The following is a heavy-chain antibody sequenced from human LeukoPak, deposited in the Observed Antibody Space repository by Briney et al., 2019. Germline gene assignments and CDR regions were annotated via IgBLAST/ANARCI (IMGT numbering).Heavy chain of an antibody. J-gene: IGHJ4*02. Sequence: SETLSLTCTVSGGSISSGSYYWSWIRQPAGKGLEWIGRIYTSGSTNYNSSLKSRVTISVDTSKNQFSLKLSSVTAADTAVYYCASSGIPSPFFDYWGQGTLVTVSS. CDR3: ASSGIPSPFFDY. V-gene: IGHV4-61*02. CDR2: IYTSGST. D-gene: IGHD1-26*01. CDR1: GGSISSGSYY.